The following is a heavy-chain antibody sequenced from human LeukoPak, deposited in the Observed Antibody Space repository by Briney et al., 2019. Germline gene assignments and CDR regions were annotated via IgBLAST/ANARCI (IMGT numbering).Heavy chain of an antibody. CDR3: ARVGDHFHWNLDL. D-gene: IGHD3-3*02. J-gene: IGHJ2*01. V-gene: IGHV3-23*01. CDR2: ISGGSDFI. Sequence: GGSLRLSCAASGFTFSNYAVNWVRQAPGKGLQWVSAISGGSDFIYYAESVKGRFTISRDTSKNTVSLQMNSLRAEDTAVYFCARVGDHFHWNLDLWGRGTLVSVSS. CDR1: GFTFSNYA.